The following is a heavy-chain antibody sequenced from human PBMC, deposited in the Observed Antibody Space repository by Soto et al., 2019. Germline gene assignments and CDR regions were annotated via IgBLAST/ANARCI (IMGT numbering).Heavy chain of an antibody. D-gene: IGHD3-3*01. CDR1: GFTFSSYA. Sequence: EVQLLESGGGLVQPGGSLRLSCVASGFTFSSYAMNWVRQAPGKGLEWVSAISTSGGNTYYADSVKGRFTFSRDNSKNTLYRQMNSLRAEDTAVYYCAKRPIFGVVIITIYNGMDVWGQGTTVTVSS. J-gene: IGHJ6*02. V-gene: IGHV3-23*01. CDR2: ISTSGGNT. CDR3: AKRPIFGVVIITIYNGMDV.